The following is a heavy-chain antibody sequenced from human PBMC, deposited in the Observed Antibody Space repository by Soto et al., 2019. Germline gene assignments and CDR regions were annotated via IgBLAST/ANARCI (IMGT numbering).Heavy chain of an antibody. Sequence: SETLSLTCTVSGGSISSYYWSWIRQPPGKGLEWIGYIYYSGSTNYNPSLKSRVTISVDTSKNQFSLKLSSVTAADTAVYYCARLLRGVDPSYFDYWGQGTLVTVSS. J-gene: IGHJ4*02. D-gene: IGHD2-15*01. CDR2: IYYSGST. CDR1: GGSISSYY. CDR3: ARLLRGVDPSYFDY. V-gene: IGHV4-59*01.